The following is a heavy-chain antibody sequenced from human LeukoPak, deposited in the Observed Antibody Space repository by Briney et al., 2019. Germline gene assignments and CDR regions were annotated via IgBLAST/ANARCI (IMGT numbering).Heavy chain of an antibody. V-gene: IGHV1-18*01. CDR3: ARVVGATAFLFPFDY. Sequence: ASVKVSCKASGGTFSSYAISWVRQAPGQGLEWMGWISAYNGNTNYAQKLQGRVTMTTDTSTSTAYMELRSLRSDDTAVYYCARVVGATAFLFPFDYWGQGTLVTVSS. D-gene: IGHD1-26*01. CDR2: ISAYNGNT. CDR1: GGTFSSYA. J-gene: IGHJ4*02.